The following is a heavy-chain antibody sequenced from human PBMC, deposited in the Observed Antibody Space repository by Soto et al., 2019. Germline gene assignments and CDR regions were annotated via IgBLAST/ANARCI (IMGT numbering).Heavy chain of an antibody. CDR3: ARAPPYYDFWSGSGPHFDY. J-gene: IGHJ4*02. D-gene: IGHD3-3*01. CDR1: GGSISSGDYY. Sequence: PSETLSLTCTVSGGSISSGDYYWSWIRQPPGKGLEWIGYIYYSGSTNYNPSLKSRVTISVDTSKNQFSLKLSSVTAADTAVYYCARAPPYYDFWSGSGPHFDYWGQGTLVTVSS. V-gene: IGHV4-30-4*01. CDR2: IYYSGST.